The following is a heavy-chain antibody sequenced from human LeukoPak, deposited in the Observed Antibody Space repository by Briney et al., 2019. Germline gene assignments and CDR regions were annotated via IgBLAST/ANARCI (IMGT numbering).Heavy chain of an antibody. V-gene: IGHV4-34*01. CDR3: ARGRLAYYYGSGSYSNY. D-gene: IGHD3-10*01. CDR2: SNHSGST. J-gene: IGHJ4*02. CDR1: GGSFSGYY. Sequence: SETLSLTCAVYGGSFSGYYWSWIRQPPGKGLEWIGESNHSGSTNYNPSLKSRVTISVDTSKNQFSLKLSSVTAADTAVYYCARGRLAYYYGSGSYSNYWGQGTLVTVSS.